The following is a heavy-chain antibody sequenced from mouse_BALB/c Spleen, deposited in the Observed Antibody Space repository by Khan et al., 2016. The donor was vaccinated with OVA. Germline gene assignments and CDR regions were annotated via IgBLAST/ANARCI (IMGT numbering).Heavy chain of an antibody. V-gene: IGHV2-2*02. CDR2: IWTAGST. D-gene: IGHD2-4*01. CDR1: GFSLNNYS. CDR3: ARRGKDYGRGALFAY. Sequence: VQLKQSGPGLVQPSQSLSITCTVSGFSLNNYSVHWVRQSPGKGLEWLGVIWTAGSTDYNAAFISRLTISKDNSRSQVFFKMNSLQTNDTAIYYCARRGKDYGRGALFAYWGQGTLVTVSA. J-gene: IGHJ3*01.